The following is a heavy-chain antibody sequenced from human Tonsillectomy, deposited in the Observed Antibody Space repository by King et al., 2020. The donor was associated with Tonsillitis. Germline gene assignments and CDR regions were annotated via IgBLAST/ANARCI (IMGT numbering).Heavy chain of an antibody. D-gene: IGHD5-12*01. CDR1: GYNFASYW. Sequence: QLVQSGAEVKKPGESLKISCKGSGYNFASYWIDWVRQMPGKGLESMGIIYPGDSETRYSPSFQGQVTISVDKSISTAYLQWSSLKASGTAMYYCARLVSGGYAQFDYWGQGTLVTVSS. J-gene: IGHJ4*02. CDR2: IYPGDSET. CDR3: ARLVSGGYAQFDY. V-gene: IGHV5-51*03.